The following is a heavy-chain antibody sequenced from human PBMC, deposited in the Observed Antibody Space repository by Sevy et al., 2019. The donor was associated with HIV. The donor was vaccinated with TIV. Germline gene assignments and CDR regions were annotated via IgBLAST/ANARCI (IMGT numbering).Heavy chain of an antibody. V-gene: IGHV3-53*01. CDR2: IYSGVTT. D-gene: IGHD3-22*01. CDR1: GFTVSNSY. J-gene: IGHJ3*02. Sequence: GGCLRLSCAASGFTVSNSYMSWVRQAPGKGLEWVSIIYSGVTTSYADSVRGRFTISRDNSKNTLSLQMNSLRAEDTAVYYCARLSVYYYDSSGYYTTGNAFDIWGQGTMVTVSS. CDR3: ARLSVYYYDSSGYYTTGNAFDI.